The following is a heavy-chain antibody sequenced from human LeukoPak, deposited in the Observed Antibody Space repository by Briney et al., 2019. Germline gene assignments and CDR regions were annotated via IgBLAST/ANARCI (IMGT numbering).Heavy chain of an antibody. CDR3: ARDPSIAAAGTEGYYYMDV. D-gene: IGHD6-13*01. CDR2: IYPNGGGT. J-gene: IGHJ6*03. CDR1: GYTFTNFY. Sequence: GASVKVSCKASGYTFTNFYMHWVRQAPRQGLEWMGIIYPNGGGTSAQKFQGRVTMTRDMSTSTVYMELSSLRSDDTAVYYCARDPSIAAAGTEGYYYMDVWGRGTTVTVSS. V-gene: IGHV1-46*01.